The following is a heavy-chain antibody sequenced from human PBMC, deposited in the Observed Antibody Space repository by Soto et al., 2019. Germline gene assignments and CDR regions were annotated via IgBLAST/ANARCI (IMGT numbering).Heavy chain of an antibody. D-gene: IGHD1-26*01. CDR1: GFTFSNYW. V-gene: IGHV3-7*01. CDR2: IKQDGSEK. CDR3: ARRAYSGGYCYSVGAPDNFDI. Sequence: EVQLVESGGGLVQPGGSLRLSCAASGFTFSNYWMTWVRQAPGKGLEWVANIKQDGSEKYYVDSVKGRFTISRDNAKNSLYLQMNSMRTEETDVYYCARRAYSGGYCYSVGAPDNFDIWGQGTMVTVSS. J-gene: IGHJ3*02.